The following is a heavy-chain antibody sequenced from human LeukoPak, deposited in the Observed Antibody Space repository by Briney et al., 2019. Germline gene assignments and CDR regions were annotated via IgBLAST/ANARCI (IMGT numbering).Heavy chain of an antibody. CDR2: IIPILGIA. V-gene: IGHV1-69*04. D-gene: IGHD6-19*01. Sequence: GASVKVSCKASGGTFSSYAISWVRQAPGQGLEWMGRIIPILGIANYAQKFQGRVTITADKSTSTAYMELSSLRSGDTAVYYCTKGKDFFDNSGQWEYWCFDLWGRGTLVTVSS. J-gene: IGHJ2*01. CDR1: GGTFSSYA. CDR3: TKGKDFFDNSGQWEYWCFDL.